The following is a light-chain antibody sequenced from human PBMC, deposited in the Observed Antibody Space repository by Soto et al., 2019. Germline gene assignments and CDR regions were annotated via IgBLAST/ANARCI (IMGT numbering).Light chain of an antibody. Sequence: DIQMTQSPSSLSASVGDRVTITCRASQSISSYLNWYQHKPGKAPKLLIYAASSLQSGVPSTFSGSGSGTDFTLTISSLQPEDFATYYCQQSYSTPRTFGQGTELEIK. CDR3: QQSYSTPRT. CDR2: AAS. CDR1: QSISSY. V-gene: IGKV1-39*01. J-gene: IGKJ2*01.